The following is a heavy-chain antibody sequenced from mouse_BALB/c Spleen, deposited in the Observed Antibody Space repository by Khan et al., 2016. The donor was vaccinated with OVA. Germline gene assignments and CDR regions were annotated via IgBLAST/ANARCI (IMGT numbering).Heavy chain of an antibody. D-gene: IGHD1-1*02. Sequence: VELVESGAELARPGASVKLSCKASGYTFTDYNINWVKQRTGQGLEWIGEIYPGSNNTYYNEKFKGKATLTADKSSSTAYMQLSSLTSEDSAVYFCAREWCAWFAYWGQGTLVTVSA. CDR1: GYTFTDYN. CDR3: AREWCAWFAY. J-gene: IGHJ3*01. CDR2: IYPGSNNT. V-gene: IGHV1-77*01.